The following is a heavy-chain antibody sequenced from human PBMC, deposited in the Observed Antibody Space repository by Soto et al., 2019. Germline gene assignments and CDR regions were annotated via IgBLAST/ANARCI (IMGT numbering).Heavy chain of an antibody. V-gene: IGHV1-8*01. CDR3: ARDRGYSGYESTAFDY. J-gene: IGHJ4*02. CDR2: MNPNSGNT. D-gene: IGHD5-12*01. CDR1: GYTFTSYD. Sequence: ASVKVSCKASGYTFTSYDINWVRQATGQGLEWMGWMNPNSGNTGYAQKFQGRVTMTRNTSISTAYMELSSLRSEDTAVYYCARDRGYSGYESTAFDYWGQGTLVTVSS.